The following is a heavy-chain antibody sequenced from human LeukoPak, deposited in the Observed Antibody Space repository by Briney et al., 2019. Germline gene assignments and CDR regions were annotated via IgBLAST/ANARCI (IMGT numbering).Heavy chain of an antibody. CDR3: ATASFLYSSSWYY. Sequence: ASVKVSCKASGYTFTGYYMHWVRQAPGQGLEWMGWINPNSGGTNYAQKFQGRVTMTEDTSTDTAYMELSSLRSEDTAVYYCATASFLYSSSWYYWGQGTLVTVSS. CDR2: INPNSGGT. V-gene: IGHV1-2*02. D-gene: IGHD6-13*01. J-gene: IGHJ4*02. CDR1: GYTFTGYY.